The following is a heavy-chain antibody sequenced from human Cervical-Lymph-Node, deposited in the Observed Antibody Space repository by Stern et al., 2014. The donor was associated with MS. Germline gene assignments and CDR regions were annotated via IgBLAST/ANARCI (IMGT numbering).Heavy chain of an antibody. J-gene: IGHJ4*02. V-gene: IGHV1-3*01. Sequence: LVASGAEVKKPGASVKVSCQASGYTFLRYAMQWVRQAPGHRLEWMGRVHGVADKTKYSHQLQGRGTINKDTAANTGYMELSSLRSEDTAVYYCARDDHRDSSGHYAPFDYWGQGTRVTVSS. CDR3: ARDDHRDSSGHYAPFDY. CDR2: VHGVADKT. D-gene: IGHD3-22*01. CDR1: GYTFLRYA.